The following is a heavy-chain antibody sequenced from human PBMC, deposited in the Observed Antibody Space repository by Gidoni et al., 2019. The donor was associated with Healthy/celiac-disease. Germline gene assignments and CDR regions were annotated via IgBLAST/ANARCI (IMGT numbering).Heavy chain of an antibody. V-gene: IGHV3-23*01. CDR1: GFTFSSYA. J-gene: IGHJ4*02. D-gene: IGHD3-10*01. Sequence: EVQLFESGGGLVQPGGSLRLSCAASGFTFSSYALRWVRQAPGKGLEWVSAISGSGGSTYYADSVKGRFTISRDNSKNTLYLQMNSLRAEDTAVYYCAKGDYYGSGVHDYWGQGTLVTVSS. CDR2: ISGSGGST. CDR3: AKGDYYGSGVHDY.